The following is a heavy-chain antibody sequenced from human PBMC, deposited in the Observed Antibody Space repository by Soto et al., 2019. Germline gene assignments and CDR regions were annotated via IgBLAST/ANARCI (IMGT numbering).Heavy chain of an antibody. D-gene: IGHD6-13*01. CDR2: IYYSGNT. V-gene: IGHV4-59*01. CDR3: ARTIVAAGGRRYFDL. J-gene: IGHJ2*01. Sequence: SETLSLTCTVSGGSLSSYYWTWIRQPPGKGLEWIGYIYYSGNTNYNPSLKSRVTISVDTSKNQFSLKLGSVTAADTAVYYCARTIVAAGGRRYFDLWGRGTLVTVSS. CDR1: GGSLSSYY.